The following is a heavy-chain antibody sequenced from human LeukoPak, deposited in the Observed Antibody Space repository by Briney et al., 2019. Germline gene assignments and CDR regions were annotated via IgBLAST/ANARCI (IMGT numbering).Heavy chain of an antibody. D-gene: IGHD2-8*01. V-gene: IGHV1-18*03. CDR2: ITAYNGNT. Sequence: ASGRVSCKASGYTFTSYDINWVRHAPGQGLEWMGWITAYNGNTIYAQKLQGRVTMTTDTTTSTGYMEVRSLRSDDMAVYYCARDVSSNGNDLWGQGTTVTVSA. CDR1: GYTFTSYD. J-gene: IGHJ3*01. CDR3: ARDVSSNGNDL.